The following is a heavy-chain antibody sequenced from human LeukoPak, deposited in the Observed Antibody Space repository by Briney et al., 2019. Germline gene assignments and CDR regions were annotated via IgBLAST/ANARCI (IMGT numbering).Heavy chain of an antibody. CDR3: ARDPSGSYNPNYYYYYMDV. Sequence: ASVKVSCKASGYTFTSYGISWVRQAPGQGLEWIGWISAYNGNTNYAQKLQGRVTMTTDTSTSTAYMELRSLRSDDTAVYCCARDPSGSYNPNYYYYYMDVWGKGTTVTVSS. CDR1: GYTFTSYG. J-gene: IGHJ6*03. D-gene: IGHD1-26*01. CDR2: ISAYNGNT. V-gene: IGHV1-18*01.